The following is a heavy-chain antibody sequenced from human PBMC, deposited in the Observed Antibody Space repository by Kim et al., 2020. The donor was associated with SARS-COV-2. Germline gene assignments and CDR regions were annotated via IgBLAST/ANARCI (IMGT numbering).Heavy chain of an antibody. J-gene: IGHJ4*02. D-gene: IGHD3-9*01. CDR3: VGGAGILTGWIDRFDY. V-gene: IGHV3-11*01. Sequence: GKGRFTTSRENAKNSLYLQLNSLRAEDTAVYYCVGGAGILTGWIDRFDYWGQGTLVTVSS.